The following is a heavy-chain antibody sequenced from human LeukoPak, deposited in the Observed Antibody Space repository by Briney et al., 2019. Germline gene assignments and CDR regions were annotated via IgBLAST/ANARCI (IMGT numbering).Heavy chain of an antibody. CDR2: IKQDGSEK. V-gene: IGHV3-7*01. D-gene: IGHD5-18*01. CDR3: ASDVDTAMVY. Sequence: GGSLRLSCAASGFTFSRYDMSWVRQAPGKGLEWVANIKQDGSEKYYVDSVKGRFTISRDNAKNSLYLQMNSLRAEDTAVYYCASDVDTAMVYWGQGTLVTVSS. J-gene: IGHJ4*02. CDR1: GFTFSRYD.